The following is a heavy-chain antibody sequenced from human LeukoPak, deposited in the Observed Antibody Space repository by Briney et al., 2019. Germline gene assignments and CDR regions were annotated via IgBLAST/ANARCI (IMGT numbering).Heavy chain of an antibody. CDR3: ARSIGLTGGGVDV. J-gene: IGHJ6*02. CDR1: GFTFSDYN. CDR2: ITDSGNTI. Sequence: PGGSLRLSCAASGFTFSDYNMNWVRQAPGKGLEWVSYITDSGNTIHYADSVKGRFTISMDNAKNSLYLQMNSLRAEDTAVYYCARSIGLTGGGVDVWGQGTTVTVSS. D-gene: IGHD3-9*01. V-gene: IGHV3-11*01.